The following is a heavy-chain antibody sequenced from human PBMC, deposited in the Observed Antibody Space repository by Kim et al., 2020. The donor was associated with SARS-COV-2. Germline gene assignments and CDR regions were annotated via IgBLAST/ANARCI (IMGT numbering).Heavy chain of an antibody. V-gene: IGHV5-51*01. J-gene: IGHJ4*02. D-gene: IGHD2-21*02. CDR1: GYSFTSYW. Sequence: GESLKISCKGSGYSFTSYWIGWVRQMPGKGLEWMGIIYPGDSDTRYSPSFQGQVTISADKSISTAYLQWSGLKASDTAMYYCARQWMYGGNFPDYWGQGTLVTVSS. CDR2: IYPGDSDT. CDR3: ARQWMYGGNFPDY.